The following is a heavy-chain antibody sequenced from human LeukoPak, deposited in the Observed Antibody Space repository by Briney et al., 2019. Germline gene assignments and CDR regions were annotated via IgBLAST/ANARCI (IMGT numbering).Heavy chain of an antibody. CDR2: ISSSSSYI. V-gene: IGHV3-21*01. Sequence: PGGSLRLSCAASGFTFSSYSMNWVRQAPGKGLEWVSSISSSSSYIYYADSVKGRFTISRDNAKNSLYLQMNSLRAEDTAVYYCARDRTYGDYVLDYWGQGTLVTVPS. CDR1: GFTFSSYS. D-gene: IGHD4-17*01. J-gene: IGHJ4*02. CDR3: ARDRTYGDYVLDY.